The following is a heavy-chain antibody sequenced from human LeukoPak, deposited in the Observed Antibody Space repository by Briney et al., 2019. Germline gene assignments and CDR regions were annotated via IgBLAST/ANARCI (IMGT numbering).Heavy chain of an antibody. CDR3: AKTGEWELLRGDFDY. CDR1: GITFGSYG. J-gene: IGHJ4*02. Sequence: GGSLRLSCAASGITFGSYGMHWVRQAPGKGLEWVAVISYDGSNKYYADSVKGRFTISRDNSKNTLYLQMNSLRAEDTAVYYCAKTGEWELLRGDFDYWGQGTLVTVSS. D-gene: IGHD1-26*01. CDR2: ISYDGSNK. V-gene: IGHV3-30*18.